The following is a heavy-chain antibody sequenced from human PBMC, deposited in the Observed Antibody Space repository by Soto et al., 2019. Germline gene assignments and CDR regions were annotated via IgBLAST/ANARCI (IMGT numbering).Heavy chain of an antibody. D-gene: IGHD6-19*01. CDR2: IYYSGST. J-gene: IGHJ4*02. CDR1: GGSISSGGYS. Sequence: PSETLSLTCAVSGGSISSGGYSWSWIRQPPGKGLEWIGYIYYSGSTYYNPSLKSRVTISVDTSKNQFSLKLSSVTAADTAVYYCARDAVHSSGFTDYRGQGTLVTVSS. CDR3: ARDAVHSSGFTDY. V-gene: IGHV4-31*11.